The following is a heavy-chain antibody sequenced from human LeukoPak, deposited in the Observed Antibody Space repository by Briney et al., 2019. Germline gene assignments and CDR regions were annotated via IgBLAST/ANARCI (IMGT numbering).Heavy chain of an antibody. J-gene: IGHJ4*02. Sequence: GGSLRLSCAASGFTFSSYAMHWVRQAPGKGLEWVAVISYDGSNKYYADSVRGRFTISRDNPKNTLYLQMNSLRAEDTAVYYCARDVAVTYYFDYWGQGTLVTVSS. CDR3: ARDVAVTYYFDY. CDR1: GFTFSSYA. CDR2: ISYDGSNK. D-gene: IGHD2-2*01. V-gene: IGHV3-30-3*01.